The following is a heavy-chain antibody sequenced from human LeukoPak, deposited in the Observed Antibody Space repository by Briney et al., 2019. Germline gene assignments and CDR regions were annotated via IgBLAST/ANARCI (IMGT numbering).Heavy chain of an antibody. CDR2: INSDGSST. V-gene: IGHV3-74*01. CDR3: ARDGDDYGDYGDY. Sequence: PGGSLRLSCAASGFTFSSYWMRWVRQAPGKGLVWVSRINSDGSSTSYADSVKGRFTISRDNAKNTLYLQMNSLRAEDTAVYYCARDGDDYGDYGDYWGQGTLVTVSS. D-gene: IGHD4-17*01. CDR1: GFTFSSYW. J-gene: IGHJ4*02.